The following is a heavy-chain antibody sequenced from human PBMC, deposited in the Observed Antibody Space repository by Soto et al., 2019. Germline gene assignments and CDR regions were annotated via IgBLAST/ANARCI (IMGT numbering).Heavy chain of an antibody. CDR2: IYYSGST. D-gene: IGHD3-22*01. CDR1: GGSISSSSYY. J-gene: IGHJ4*02. Sequence: PSETLSLTCTVSGGSISSSSYYWGWIRQPPGKGLEWIWSIYYSGSTNYNPSLKSQVTISVDTSKNRFSLKLSSVTAADTAVYYCARGSKYYYDSSGYYSFFYYFDYWGQGTLVTVSS. V-gene: IGHV4-39*07. CDR3: ARGSKYYYDSSGYYSFFYYFDY.